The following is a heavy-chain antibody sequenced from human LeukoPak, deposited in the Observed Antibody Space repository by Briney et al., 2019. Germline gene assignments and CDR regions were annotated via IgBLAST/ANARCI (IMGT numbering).Heavy chain of an antibody. CDR2: IDHSGST. CDR3: ARVGNSYGSWDFDY. J-gene: IGHJ4*02. D-gene: IGHD5-18*01. Sequence: SETLSLTCAVYGGSFSGYYWSWIRQPPGKGLEWIGGIDHSGSTNYNPSLKSRVNMSVDTSKNQFSLKLSSVTAADTAVYYCARVGNSYGSWDFDYWGQGTLVTVSS. CDR1: GGSFSGYY. V-gene: IGHV4-34*01.